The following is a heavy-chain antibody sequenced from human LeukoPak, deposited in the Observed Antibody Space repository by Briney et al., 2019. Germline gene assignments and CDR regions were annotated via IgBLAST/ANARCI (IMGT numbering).Heavy chain of an antibody. J-gene: IGHJ4*02. CDR3: ARDRGKGATRFDY. D-gene: IGHD1-26*01. CDR2: INHSGST. V-gene: IGHV4-34*01. Sequence: SETLSLTCAVYGGSFSGYYWSWIRQPPGKGLEWIGEINHSGSTNYNPSLKSRVTISVDTSKNQFSLKLSSVTAADTAVYYCARDRGKGATRFDYWGQGTLVTVSS. CDR1: GGSFSGYY.